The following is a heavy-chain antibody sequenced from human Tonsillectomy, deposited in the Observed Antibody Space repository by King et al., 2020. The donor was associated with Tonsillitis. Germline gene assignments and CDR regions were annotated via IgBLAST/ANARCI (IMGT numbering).Heavy chain of an antibody. J-gene: IGHJ4*02. CDR2: ISYDGSDQ. Sequence: VQLVESGGGVVQPGRSLRLSCAASGFTFSSYAIHWVRQAPGRGLEWVAIISYDGSDQYYTDSVKGRFTASRDNSKNTLLLQMNSLRAEDTGVYYCAKDGGGTTGTTGAFDYWGQGTLVTVSS. CDR3: AKDGGGTTGTTGAFDY. V-gene: IGHV3-30*18. CDR1: GFTFSSYA. D-gene: IGHD1-1*01.